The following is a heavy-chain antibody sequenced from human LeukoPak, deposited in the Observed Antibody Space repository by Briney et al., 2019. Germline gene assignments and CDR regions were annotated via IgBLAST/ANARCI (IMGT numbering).Heavy chain of an antibody. D-gene: IGHD2-8*01. CDR2: IYSSGSA. J-gene: IGHJ4*02. Sequence: PSETLSLTCTVSGGSINSNNYYWGWIRQPPGKGLDWIGSIYSSGSAYYNPSLKSRVTISVDTSKNQFSLRLSSVTAADTAVYYCARGRALIRGPFDYWGQGTLVTVSS. CDR3: ARGRALIRGPFDY. CDR1: GGSINSNNYY. V-gene: IGHV4-39*01.